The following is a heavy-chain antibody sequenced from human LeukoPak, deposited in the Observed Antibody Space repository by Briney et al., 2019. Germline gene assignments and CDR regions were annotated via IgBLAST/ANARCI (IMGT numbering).Heavy chain of an antibody. V-gene: IGHV3-23*01. CDR3: ATMSSVAGSFEY. CDR2: ISGSGGST. J-gene: IGHJ4*02. Sequence: GGSLRLSCAASGFTFSSYAMSWVRQAPGKGLEWVSAISGSGGSTYYADSVKGRFTISRDNSKNTLYLQMNSLRAEDTAVYYCATMSSVAGSFEYWGQGTLVTVSS. CDR1: GFTFSSYA. D-gene: IGHD6-19*01.